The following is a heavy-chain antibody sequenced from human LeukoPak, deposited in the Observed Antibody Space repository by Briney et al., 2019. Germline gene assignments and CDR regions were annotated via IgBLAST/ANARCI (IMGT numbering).Heavy chain of an antibody. CDR1: GFTFSSYT. J-gene: IGHJ4*02. Sequence: PGGSLRLSCAASGFTFSSYTMNWVRQPPGKGLEWVSNIGTSSTTIYYADSVKGRFTISRDNAKNSLYLQMNSLRAEDTAVYYCARVFDWSLDYWGQGALVTVSS. D-gene: IGHD3-9*01. CDR2: IGTSSTTI. CDR3: ARVFDWSLDY. V-gene: IGHV3-48*01.